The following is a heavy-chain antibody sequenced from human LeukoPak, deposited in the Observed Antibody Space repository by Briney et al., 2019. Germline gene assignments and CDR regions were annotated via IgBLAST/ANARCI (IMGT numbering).Heavy chain of an antibody. D-gene: IGHD6-13*01. CDR3: AIDHHHDSSSVRSFDP. CDR2: IIPIFGTA. J-gene: IGHJ5*02. Sequence: GASVKVSCKASGYTFTSYGISWVRQAPGQGLEWMGGIIPIFGTANYAQKFQGRVTITADKSTSTAYMELSSLRSEDTAVYYCAIDHHHDSSSVRSFDPWGQGTLVTVSS. V-gene: IGHV1-69*06. CDR1: GYTFTSYG.